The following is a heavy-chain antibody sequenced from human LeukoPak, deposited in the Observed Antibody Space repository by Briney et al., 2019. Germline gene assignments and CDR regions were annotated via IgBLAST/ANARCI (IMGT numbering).Heavy chain of an antibody. V-gene: IGHV1-24*01. Sequence: ASVKVSCKVSGYTLTELSMHWVRQAPGKGLEWMGGFDPEDGETIYAQKFQGRVTMTEDTSTDTAYMELSSLRSDDTAVYYCATGGDITTGSFDYWGQGTVVTVSS. CDR3: ATGGDITTGSFDY. J-gene: IGHJ4*02. CDR1: GYTLTELS. D-gene: IGHD3-22*01. CDR2: FDPEDGET.